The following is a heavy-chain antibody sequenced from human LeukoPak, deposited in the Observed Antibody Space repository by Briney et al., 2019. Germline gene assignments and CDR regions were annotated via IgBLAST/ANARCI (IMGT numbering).Heavy chain of an antibody. J-gene: IGHJ6*02. D-gene: IGHD6-19*01. CDR3: ARIPVLEDPRNHRYSSGYYYYGMDV. Sequence: GGSLRLSCAASGFTFSSYWMSWVRQAPGKGLEWEANIKQDGSEKYYVDSVKGRFTISRDNAKNSLYLQMNSLRAEDTAVSYCARIPVLEDPRNHRYSSGYYYYGMDVWGQGTTVTVSS. V-gene: IGHV3-7*01. CDR2: IKQDGSEK. CDR1: GFTFSSYW.